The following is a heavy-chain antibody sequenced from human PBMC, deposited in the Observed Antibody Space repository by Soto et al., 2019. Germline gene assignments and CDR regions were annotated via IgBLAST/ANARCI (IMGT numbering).Heavy chain of an antibody. V-gene: IGHV1-69*13. Sequence: ASVKVSCKASGDTFSSYAISWVRQAPGQGLEWMGGIIPIFGTANYAQKFQGRVTITADESTSTAYMELSSLRSEDTAVYYCARSAVLYLDIAVVNGMDFWGQGTTVTVSS. J-gene: IGHJ6*02. CDR2: IIPIFGTA. CDR1: GDTFSSYA. CDR3: ARSAVLYLDIAVVNGMDF. D-gene: IGHD2-15*01.